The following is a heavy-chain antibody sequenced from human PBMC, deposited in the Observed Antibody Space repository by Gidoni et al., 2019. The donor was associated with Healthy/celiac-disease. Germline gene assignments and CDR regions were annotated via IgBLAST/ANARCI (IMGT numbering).Heavy chain of an antibody. Sequence: EVQLLESGGGLVQPGGSLSLSCAASGFTFSSYAMSWVRQAPGKGLEWVSAISGSGGSTYYADSVKGRFTISRDNSKNTLYLQMNSLRAEDTAVYYCAKDAGAIAAAGTNFDYWGQGTLVTVSS. CDR2: ISGSGGST. V-gene: IGHV3-23*01. CDR3: AKDAGAIAAAGTNFDY. J-gene: IGHJ4*02. D-gene: IGHD6-13*01. CDR1: GFTFSSYA.